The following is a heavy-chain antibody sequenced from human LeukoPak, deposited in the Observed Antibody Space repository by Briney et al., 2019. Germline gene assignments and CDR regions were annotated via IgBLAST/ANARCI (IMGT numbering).Heavy chain of an antibody. CDR3: SRESGAFCPFGY. J-gene: IGHJ4*02. D-gene: IGHD1-26*01. CDR1: GGSFSGYY. V-gene: IGHV4-34*01. Sequence: PSETLSLTRAVHGGSFSGYYWSWIPQPPRKGLEWIGDINHRGSTNYNPSLKSRVTMSLDKSSNQLSLNLTSVTAADTATYYCSRESGAFCPFGYWGQGTLVIVSS. CDR2: INHRGST.